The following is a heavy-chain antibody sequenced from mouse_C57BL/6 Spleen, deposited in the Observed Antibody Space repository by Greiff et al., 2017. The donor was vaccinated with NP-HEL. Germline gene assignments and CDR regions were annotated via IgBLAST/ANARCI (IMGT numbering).Heavy chain of an antibody. CDR2: IWTGGGT. Sequence: VKLVESGPGLVAPSQSLSITCTVSGFSLTSYAISWVRQPPGKGLEWLGVIWTGGGTNYNSALKSRLSISKDNSKSQVFLKMNSLQTDDTARYYCARKNYGSSYDWYFDVWGTGTTVTVSS. CDR3: ARKNYGSSYDWYFDV. D-gene: IGHD1-1*01. J-gene: IGHJ1*03. V-gene: IGHV2-9-1*01. CDR1: GFSLTSYA.